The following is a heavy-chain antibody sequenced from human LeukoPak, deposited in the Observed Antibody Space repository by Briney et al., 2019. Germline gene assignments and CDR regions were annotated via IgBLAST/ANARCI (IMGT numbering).Heavy chain of an antibody. CDR1: GGSISSYY. CDR3: AGGRSSYGLDV. J-gene: IGHJ6*04. CDR2: GYYSGST. V-gene: IGHV4-59*01. Sequence: SETLSLTCTVSGGSISSYYWSWIRQPPGKRLEWIGFGYYSGSTSYNPSLKSRVTISVDTSKNQFSLKLNSVTAADTAVYYCAGGRSSYGLDVWGKGTTVTVSS.